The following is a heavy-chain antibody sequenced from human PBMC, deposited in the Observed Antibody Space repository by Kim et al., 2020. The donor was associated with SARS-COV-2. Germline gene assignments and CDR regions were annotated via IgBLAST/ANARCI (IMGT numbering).Heavy chain of an antibody. J-gene: IGHJ4*02. D-gene: IGHD1-26*01. V-gene: IGHV3-11*06. Sequence: ADSVKGRFTISRDNAKNSLYLQLNSLRADDTAVYYCARVVVGATDYYDYWGQGTLVTVSS. CDR3: ARVVVGATDYYDY.